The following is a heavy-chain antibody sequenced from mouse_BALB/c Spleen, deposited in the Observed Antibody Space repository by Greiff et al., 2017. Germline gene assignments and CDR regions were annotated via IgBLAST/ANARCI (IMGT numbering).Heavy chain of an antibody. J-gene: IGHJ2*01. Sequence: EVKLMESGAELVKPGASVKLSCTASGFNIKDTYMHWVKQRPEQGLEWIGRIDPANGNTKYDPKFQGKATITADTSSNTAYLQLSSLTSEDTAVYYCARGATVAFDYWGQGTTLTVSS. D-gene: IGHD1-1*01. CDR3: ARGATVAFDY. CDR1: GFNIKDTY. CDR2: IDPANGNT. V-gene: IGHV14-3*02.